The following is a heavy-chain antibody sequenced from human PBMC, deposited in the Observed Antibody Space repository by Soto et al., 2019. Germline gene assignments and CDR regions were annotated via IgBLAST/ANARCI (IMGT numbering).Heavy chain of an antibody. J-gene: IGHJ4*02. CDR1: GYTFTSYG. V-gene: IGHV1-18*01. CDR2: ISAYNGNT. D-gene: IGHD4-17*01. CDR3: ARVYHDYGDYVCDLDY. Sequence: QVQLVQSGAEVKKPGASVKVSCKASGYTFTSYGISWVRQAPGQGLEWMGWISAYNGNTNYAQKLQGRVTMTTDTSTSTAYRELRSLRSDDTAVYYCARVYHDYGDYVCDLDYWGQGTLVTVSS.